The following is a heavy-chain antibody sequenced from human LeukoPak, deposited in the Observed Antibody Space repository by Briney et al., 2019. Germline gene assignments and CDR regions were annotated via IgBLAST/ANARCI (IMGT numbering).Heavy chain of an antibody. CDR2: ISSDGATK. D-gene: IGHD6-13*01. V-gene: IGHV3-30-3*01. Sequence: GKSLRLSCEASGFPSNSFALHWVRQSPGKGLEWVALISSDGATKHYADSVKGRFTISRDNAKNSLYLQMNSLRAEDTAVYYCARETARRYSSSWTPSRFDYWGQGTLVTVSS. CDR1: GFPSNSFA. J-gene: IGHJ4*02. CDR3: ARETARRYSSSWTPSRFDY.